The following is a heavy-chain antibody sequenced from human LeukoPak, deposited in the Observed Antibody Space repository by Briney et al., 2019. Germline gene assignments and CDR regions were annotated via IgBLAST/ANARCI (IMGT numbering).Heavy chain of an antibody. D-gene: IGHD5-18*01. CDR1: GFTFSGSA. CDR3: TRHVDTAMVTDY. J-gene: IGHJ4*01. Sequence: GGSLRLSCAASGFTFSGSAMHWVRQASGKGLEWVGRIRSRANSYATAYAASVKGRFTISRDDSKNTAYLQMNNLKTEDTAVYYCTRHVDTAMVTDYWGQGTMVTVSS. V-gene: IGHV3-73*01. CDR2: IRSRANSYAT.